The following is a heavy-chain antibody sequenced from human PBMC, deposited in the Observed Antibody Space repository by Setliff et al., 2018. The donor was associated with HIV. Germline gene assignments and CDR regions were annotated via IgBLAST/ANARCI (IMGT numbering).Heavy chain of an antibody. J-gene: IGHJ3*02. CDR1: GYTFTQYP. V-gene: IGHV1-3*01. Sequence: ASVKVSCKASGYTFTQYPMHWVRQAPGQRLEWMGWINAGNGNTKYSQKFQGRVTITRDTSTNTTYMELNSLRSEDTAVYYCASLPWLANAFDIWGQGTMVTVSS. D-gene: IGHD6-19*01. CDR2: INAGNGNT. CDR3: ASLPWLANAFDI.